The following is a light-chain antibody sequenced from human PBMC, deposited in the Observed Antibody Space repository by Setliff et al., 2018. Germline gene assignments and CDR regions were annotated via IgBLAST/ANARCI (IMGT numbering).Light chain of an antibody. CDR1: NIGGKS. CDR2: YDS. J-gene: IGLJ1*01. CDR3: QVWDSGSEHYV. V-gene: IGLV3-21*04. Sequence: SYALTQPPSVPVAPGKTARITCGGNNIGGKSVNWYQQKPGQAPVLVIYYDSDRPSGIPERFLGSNSGNTATLTISRVEAGDEADYYCQVWDSGSEHYVFGTGTKVTVL.